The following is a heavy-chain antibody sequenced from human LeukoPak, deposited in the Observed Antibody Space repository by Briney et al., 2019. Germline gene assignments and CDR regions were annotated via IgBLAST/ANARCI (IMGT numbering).Heavy chain of an antibody. CDR3: ARRGGSSWHAY. V-gene: IGHV4-39*01. CDR2: IFYSGTA. CDR1: GGSISSSTYY. D-gene: IGHD6-13*01. Sequence: SETLSLTCTVSGGSISSSTYYWDWIRQPPGKGLEWIGSIFYSGTAYYIPSLKSRVTISVDTSKNQFSLILNSVTAADTAMYYCARRGGSSWHAYWGQGTLVTVSS. J-gene: IGHJ4*02.